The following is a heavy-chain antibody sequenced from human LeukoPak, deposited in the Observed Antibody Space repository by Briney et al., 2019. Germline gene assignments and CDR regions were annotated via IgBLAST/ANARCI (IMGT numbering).Heavy chain of an antibody. Sequence: GGSLRLSCAASGFTFGGYAVSWVRQAPGKGLEWIGFIRSKAYGGTTQYAASVKGRFTLSRDDSKSITYLQMNSLKTEDTAVYYCTRDHPYYYDNSGYPLHYWGQGTLVTVSS. D-gene: IGHD3-22*01. V-gene: IGHV3-49*04. CDR3: TRDHPYYYDNSGYPLHY. CDR2: IRSKAYGGTT. CDR1: GFTFGGYA. J-gene: IGHJ4*02.